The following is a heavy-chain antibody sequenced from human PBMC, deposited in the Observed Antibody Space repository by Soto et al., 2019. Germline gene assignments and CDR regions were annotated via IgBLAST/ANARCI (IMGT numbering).Heavy chain of an antibody. CDR2: ISYDGSNK. J-gene: IGHJ4*02. Sequence: GGSLRLSCAASGFTFSSYGMHWVRQAPGKGLEWVAVISYDGSNKYYADSVKGRFTISRDNSKNTLYLQMNSLRAEDTAAYYCAKEASVRDSSSWYLTDYWGQGTLVTVSS. CDR3: AKEASVRDSSSWYLTDY. V-gene: IGHV3-30*18. D-gene: IGHD6-13*01. CDR1: GFTFSSYG.